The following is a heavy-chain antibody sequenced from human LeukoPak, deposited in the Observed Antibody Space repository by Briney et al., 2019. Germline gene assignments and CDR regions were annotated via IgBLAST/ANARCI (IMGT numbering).Heavy chain of an antibody. D-gene: IGHD6-13*01. CDR1: GYSISSSSW. CDR3: ARNLLGIAVAGS. CDR2: IYYSGST. J-gene: IGHJ5*02. Sequence: SETLSLTCAVSGYSISSSSWWGWIRQPPGKGLEWIGYIYYSGSTYYNPSLKSRVTMSVDTSKNQFSLKPSSVTAVDTAVYYCARNLLGIAVAGSWGQGILVTVSS. V-gene: IGHV4-28*01.